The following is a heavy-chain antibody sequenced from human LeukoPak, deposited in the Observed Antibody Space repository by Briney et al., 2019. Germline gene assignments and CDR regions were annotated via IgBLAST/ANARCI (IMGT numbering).Heavy chain of an antibody. J-gene: IGHJ4*02. CDR1: GFTFSSYA. CDR3: ASSPPTGITVPYFDY. V-gene: IGHV3-23*01. D-gene: IGHD4-17*01. Sequence: GGSLRLSCAASGFTFSSYAMTWVRQAPGKGLEWVSALSDSGASKYYADSVKGRFTISRDNSKRTLYLQMNSLRAADTAVYYCASSPPTGITVPYFDYWAQGTLVPVPS. CDR2: LSDSGASK.